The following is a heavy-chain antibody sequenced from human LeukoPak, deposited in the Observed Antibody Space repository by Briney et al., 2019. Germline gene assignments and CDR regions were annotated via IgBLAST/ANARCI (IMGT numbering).Heavy chain of an antibody. J-gene: IGHJ4*02. CDR1: GFTFSSYA. V-gene: IGHV3-23*01. CDR2: ISGSGGST. CDR3: AKDLVVGALDY. Sequence: GGSLRLSCAASGFTFSSYAMSWVRQAPGKGLEWVSAISGSGGSTYYADSVKGRFTISRDNSRNMLFLQMNSLRADDTAVYYCAKDLVVGALDYWGQGTLVTVSS. D-gene: IGHD1-26*01.